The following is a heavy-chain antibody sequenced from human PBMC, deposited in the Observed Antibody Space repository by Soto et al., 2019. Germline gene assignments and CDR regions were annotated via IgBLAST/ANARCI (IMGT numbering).Heavy chain of an antibody. D-gene: IGHD1-1*01. CDR2: FSGGSGTT. V-gene: IGHV3-23*01. Sequence: VQLLASGGGLVQPGGSLRLSGVVCGFTLPNYGVTWVREAPGKGLEWVSGFSGGSGTTHYRDSVKGRFTISRDDSKSTVYLQMNSLGVDDTAVYYCVTWNGYGDSWGQGTLVTVSS. J-gene: IGHJ4*02. CDR3: VTWNGYGDS. CDR1: GFTLPNYG.